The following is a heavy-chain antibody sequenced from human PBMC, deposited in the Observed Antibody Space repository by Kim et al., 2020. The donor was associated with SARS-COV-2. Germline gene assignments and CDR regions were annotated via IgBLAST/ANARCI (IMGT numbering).Heavy chain of an antibody. CDR1: GGSISSGGYY. D-gene: IGHD3-10*01. CDR2: IYYSGST. J-gene: IGHJ4*02. V-gene: IGHV4-31*03. Sequence: SETLSLTCTVSGGSISSGGYYWSWIRQHPGKGLEWIGYIYYSGSTYYNPSLKSRVTISVDTSKNQFSLKLSSVTAADTAVYYCARGGITMVRGVNNYYFDYWGQGTLVTVSS. CDR3: ARGGITMVRGVNNYYFDY.